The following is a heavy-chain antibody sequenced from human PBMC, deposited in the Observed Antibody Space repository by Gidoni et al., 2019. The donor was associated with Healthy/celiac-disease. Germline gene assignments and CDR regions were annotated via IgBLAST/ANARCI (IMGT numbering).Heavy chain of an antibody. V-gene: IGHV3-9*01. Sequence: EVQLVESGGGLVQPGRSLRLSCAASGFTFDDYAMHWVRQAPGKGLEWVSGISWNSGSIGYADSVKGRFTISRDNAKNSLYLQMNSLRAEDTALYYCAKASLPWGEGATTFYWYFDLWGRGTLVTVSS. D-gene: IGHD1-26*01. J-gene: IGHJ2*01. CDR3: AKASLPWGEGATTFYWYFDL. CDR2: ISWNSGSI. CDR1: GFTFDDYA.